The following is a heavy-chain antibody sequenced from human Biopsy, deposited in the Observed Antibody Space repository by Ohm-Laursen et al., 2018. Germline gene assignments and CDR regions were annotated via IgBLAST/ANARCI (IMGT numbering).Heavy chain of an antibody. CDR1: GASVKTSGYF. CDR2: ISYNERT. CDR3: VREPKTGTAEAWYFDL. D-gene: IGHD3-9*01. V-gene: IGHV4-31*03. J-gene: IGHJ2*01. Sequence: TLSLTCSVSGASVKTSGYFWAWIRQRPGKGLEWIGYISYNERTHYNPSLTSRLAISFDTSNNRTSLQLRSASVADTAVYYCVREPKTGTAEAWYFDLWGRGSPVTVPS.